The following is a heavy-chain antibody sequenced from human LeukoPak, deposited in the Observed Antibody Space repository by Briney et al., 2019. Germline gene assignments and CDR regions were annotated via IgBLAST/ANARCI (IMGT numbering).Heavy chain of an antibody. V-gene: IGHV5-51*01. CDR2: MYPGDSDA. D-gene: IGHD1-26*01. CDR1: GYSFISYW. J-gene: IGHJ4*02. Sequence: GESLKIFCKGSGYSFISYWIGWVRQMPGKGLEWMGIMYPGDSDATYSPSFQGQVTMSADKSISTAYLQWGSLKASDTAIYYCARRQGSGSYPFDYWGQGTLVTVSS. CDR3: ARRQGSGSYPFDY.